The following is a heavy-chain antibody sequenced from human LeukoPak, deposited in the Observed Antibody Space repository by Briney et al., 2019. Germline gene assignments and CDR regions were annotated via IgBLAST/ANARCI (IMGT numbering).Heavy chain of an antibody. J-gene: IGHJ4*02. CDR2: ISGSGDST. D-gene: IGHD2-2*01. CDR3: AKSYEAISSRRVVPAAMWGYFDY. V-gene: IGHV3-23*01. Sequence: GGSLRLSCAASGFTFSNYAMSWVRQAPGKGLEWVSAISGSGDSTYSADSVKGRFAISRDNSKNTLYLHMNSLRAEDTAVYYCAKSYEAISSRRVVPAAMWGYFDYWGQGTLVTVSS. CDR1: GFTFSNYA.